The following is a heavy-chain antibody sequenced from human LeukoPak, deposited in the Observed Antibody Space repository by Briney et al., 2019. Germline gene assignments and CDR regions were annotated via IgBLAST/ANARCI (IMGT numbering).Heavy chain of an antibody. Sequence: TGGSLRLSCAASGFTFSDYWMHWVRQAPGKGLVWVSHKNNDGSNATYADSVKGRFTVSRDNAESTVNLQLNSLRVEDTAVYYCVRGAVWSGSVTPSVDVWGRGTTVTVAS. CDR1: GFTFSDYW. D-gene: IGHD3-3*01. J-gene: IGHJ6*04. CDR3: VRGAVWSGSVTPSVDV. V-gene: IGHV3-74*01. CDR2: KNNDGSNA.